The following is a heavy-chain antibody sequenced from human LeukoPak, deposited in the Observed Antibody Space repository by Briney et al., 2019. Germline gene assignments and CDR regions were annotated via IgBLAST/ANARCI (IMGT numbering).Heavy chain of an antibody. V-gene: IGHV1-69*05. J-gene: IGHJ4*02. CDR1: GGTFSSYA. CDR2: IIPIFGTA. D-gene: IGHD5-18*01. Sequence: EASVKVSCKASGGTFSSYAISWVRQAPGQGLEWMGRIIPIFGTANYAQKFQGRVTITTDESTSTAYMELSSLRSEDTAVYYCAIVVTYYFDYWGQGTLVTVSS. CDR3: AIVVTYYFDY.